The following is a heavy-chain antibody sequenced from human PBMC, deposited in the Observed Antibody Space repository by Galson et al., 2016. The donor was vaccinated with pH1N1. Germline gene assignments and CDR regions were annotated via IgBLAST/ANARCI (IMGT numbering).Heavy chain of an antibody. CDR1: GGTLSRHT. Sequence: SVKVSCKASGGTLSRHTISWVRQAPGQGLEWMGRILPIVGITNYAQKLQGRVTIIADRFTSTVSMELSGRTSDDTAVYYCATETGSSGVDDWDQGTTVTVSS. D-gene: IGHD3-10*01. V-gene: IGHV1-69*02. J-gene: IGHJ6*02. CDR2: ILPIVGIT. CDR3: ATETGSSGVDD.